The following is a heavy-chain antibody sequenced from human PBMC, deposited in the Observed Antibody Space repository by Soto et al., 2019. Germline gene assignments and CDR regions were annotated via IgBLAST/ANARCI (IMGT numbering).Heavy chain of an antibody. J-gene: IGHJ4*02. V-gene: IGHV3-66*01. CDR3: AKRLIYNSHWYYFAS. CDR2: IYSGGST. Sequence: GGSLRLSCAASGFTVSSNDMSWVRQAPGKGLEWVSVIYSGGSTYYADSVKGRFTISRDNSKNTLYLQMNSLRAENTAVYYCAKRLIYNSHWYYFASWGQGTLVTVSS. D-gene: IGHD6-13*01. CDR1: GFTVSSND.